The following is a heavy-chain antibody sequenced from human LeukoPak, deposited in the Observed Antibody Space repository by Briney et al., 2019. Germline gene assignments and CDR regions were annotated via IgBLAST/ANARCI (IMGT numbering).Heavy chain of an antibody. CDR3: ARARPSTVFGVADYYYMDV. J-gene: IGHJ6*03. V-gene: IGHV3-30*04. CDR2: ISSGGSSK. Sequence: PGGSLRLSCAASGFTFSSYAMHWVRQAPGKGLEWVAVISSGGSSKYYADSVKGRFTISRDNSKSTLYLEMKSLRVEDTAVYSCARARPSTVFGVADYYYMDVWGKGTTVTVSS. D-gene: IGHD3-3*01. CDR1: GFTFSSYA.